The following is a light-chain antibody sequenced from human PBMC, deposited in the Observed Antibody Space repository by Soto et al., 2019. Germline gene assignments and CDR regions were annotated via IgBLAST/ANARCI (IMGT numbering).Light chain of an antibody. CDR1: QSVGTY. Sequence: EIVMTQSPATLSVSPEERATLSCRAIQSVGTYLAWYQHKPGQAPRILIYGASTRAAGISPRFSGGGSGTEFTLTISSLQSEDFAVYHCHQYNDWPRTFGQGTKVGIK. CDR2: GAS. V-gene: IGKV3-15*01. CDR3: HQYNDWPRT. J-gene: IGKJ1*01.